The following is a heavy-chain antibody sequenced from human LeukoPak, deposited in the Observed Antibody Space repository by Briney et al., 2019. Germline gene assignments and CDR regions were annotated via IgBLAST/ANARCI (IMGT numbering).Heavy chain of an antibody. V-gene: IGHV1-46*01. CDR3: ARDDYYDSSGYD. CDR2: INPSDGST. CDR1: GYIFISYY. J-gene: IGHJ4*02. Sequence: ASATVSCKASGYIFISYYIHWVRQAPGQGLEWMGVINPSDGSTNYAQKFQGRVTISVDTSKNQFSLKLSSVTAADTAVYYCARDDYYDSSGYDWGQGTLVTVSS. D-gene: IGHD3-22*01.